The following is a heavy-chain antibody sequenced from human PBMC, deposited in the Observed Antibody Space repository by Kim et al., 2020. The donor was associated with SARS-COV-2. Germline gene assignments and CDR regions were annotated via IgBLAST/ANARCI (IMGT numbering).Heavy chain of an antibody. CDR1: GGSFSGYY. J-gene: IGHJ4*02. D-gene: IGHD2-2*01. Sequence: SETLSLTCAVYGGSFSGYYWSWIRQPPGKGLEWIGEINHSGSTNYNPSLKSRVTISVDTSKNQFSLKLSSVTAADTAVYYCASLGSSRSPKEGFFDYWGQGTLVTVSS. CDR3: ASLGSSRSPKEGFFDY. CDR2: INHSGST. V-gene: IGHV4-34*01.